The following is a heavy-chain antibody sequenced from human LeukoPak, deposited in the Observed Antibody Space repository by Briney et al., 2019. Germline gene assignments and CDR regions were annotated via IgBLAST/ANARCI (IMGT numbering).Heavy chain of an antibody. V-gene: IGHV1-69*13. CDR1: GGTFSSYA. CDR2: IIPIFGTA. J-gene: IGHJ6*02. CDR3: ASARRITIFGVVKYYYYGMDV. Sequence: ASVKVSCKASGGTFSSYAISWVRQAPGQGLGWMGGIIPIFGTANYAQKFQGRVTITADESTSTAYMELSSLRSEDTAVYYCASARRITIFGVVKYYYYGMDVWGQGTTVTVSS. D-gene: IGHD3-3*01.